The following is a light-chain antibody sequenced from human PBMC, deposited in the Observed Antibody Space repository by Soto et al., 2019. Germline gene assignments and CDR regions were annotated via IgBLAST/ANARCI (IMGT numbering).Light chain of an antibody. Sequence: DVVMTQSPLSLPVTLGQPASISCRSSQSLVSSNWNTFLIWLQQRPGQSPRRLIYKVSNRDSAVPDRFTGSRSGTDLTLEISRVEAEDVGVYYCMQATHWPWTFGQGTKVEIK. J-gene: IGKJ1*01. CDR3: MQATHWPWT. CDR1: QSLVSSNWNTF. V-gene: IGKV2-30*01. CDR2: KVS.